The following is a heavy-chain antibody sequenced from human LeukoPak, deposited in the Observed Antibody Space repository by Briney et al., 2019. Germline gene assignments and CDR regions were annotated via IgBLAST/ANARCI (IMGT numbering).Heavy chain of an antibody. CDR3: ARDAEYSGSDNWFDP. Sequence: AASVKVSCKASGYTFTSYAMSWVRQAPGQGLEWMGWINTNTGNPTYAQGFTGRFVFSLDTSVSTAYLQISSLKAEDTAVYYCARDAEYSGSDNWFDPWGQGTLVTVSS. CDR1: GYTFTSYA. J-gene: IGHJ5*02. CDR2: INTNTGNP. V-gene: IGHV7-4-1*02. D-gene: IGHD6-13*01.